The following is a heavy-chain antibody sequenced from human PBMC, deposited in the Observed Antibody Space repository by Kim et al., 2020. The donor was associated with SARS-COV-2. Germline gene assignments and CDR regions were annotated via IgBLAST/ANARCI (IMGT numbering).Heavy chain of an antibody. D-gene: IGHD3-10*01. V-gene: IGHV1-69*06. CDR3: ARDRVGSGSYLDAFDI. Sequence: SVKVSCKASGGTFSSYAISWVRQAPGQGLEWMGGIIPIFGTANYAQKFQGRVTITADKSTSTAYMELSSLRSEDTAVYYCARDRVGSGSYLDAFDIWGQGTMVTVSS. CDR1: GGTFSSYA. J-gene: IGHJ3*02. CDR2: IIPIFGTA.